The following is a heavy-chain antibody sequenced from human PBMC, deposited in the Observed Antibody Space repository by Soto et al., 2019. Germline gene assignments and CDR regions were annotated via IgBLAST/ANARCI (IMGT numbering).Heavy chain of an antibody. J-gene: IGHJ6*02. D-gene: IGHD3-10*01. V-gene: IGHV4-34*01. CDR2: IHHIGST. CDR1: GGSLSGYY. Sequence: QVQLQQWGAGLLKPSETLSLTCAVSGGSLSGYYWSWIRQPPAKRLEWIGEIHHIGSTNYNPSRKRRVTILVDKSNHQFSRKLSYVTAAETAVYYCATLGWRGSGTEDYYYYYGMDVWGQGTTVTVSS. CDR3: ATLGWRGSGTEDYYYYYGMDV.